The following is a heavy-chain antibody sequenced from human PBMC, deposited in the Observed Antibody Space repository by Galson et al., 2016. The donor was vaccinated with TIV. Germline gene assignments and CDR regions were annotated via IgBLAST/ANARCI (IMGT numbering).Heavy chain of an antibody. CDR1: GFTVGNNY. V-gene: IGHV3-53*01. J-gene: IGHJ3*01. D-gene: IGHD6-19*01. CDR2: VTGRSRST. Sequence: LRLSCAASGFTVGNNYMSWVRQAPGKGLEWVSVVTGRSRSTHYADSVRGRFTLSRDNSRNTLSLQMNSLRVEDTAVYFCARTTPPPVSSNGWNDAFDFWGQGTIVTVSS. CDR3: ARTTPPPVSSNGWNDAFDF.